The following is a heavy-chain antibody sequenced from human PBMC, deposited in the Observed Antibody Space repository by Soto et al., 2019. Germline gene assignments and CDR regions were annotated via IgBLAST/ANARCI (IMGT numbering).Heavy chain of an antibody. CDR2: IIPIFGTA. Sequence: ASVKVSCKASGGTFSSYAISWVRQAPGQGLEWMGGIIPIFGTANYAQKFQGRVTITADESTSTANMELSSLRSEDTAVYYCARDLYDSSGYYARGGHSDYWGQGTLVTVSS. V-gene: IGHV1-69*13. CDR3: ARDLYDSSGYYARGGHSDY. CDR1: GGTFSSYA. D-gene: IGHD3-22*01. J-gene: IGHJ4*02.